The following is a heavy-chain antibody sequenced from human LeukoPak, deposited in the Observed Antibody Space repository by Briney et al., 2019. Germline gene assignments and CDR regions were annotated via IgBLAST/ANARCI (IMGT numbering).Heavy chain of an antibody. J-gene: IGHJ4*02. V-gene: IGHV3-11*04. CDR3: ARPDSSGYYYDRYFDF. CDR2: ISSSGNTK. Sequence: KAGGSLRLSCAASGFTFSDYYMSWIRQAPGKGLEWVSYISSSGNTKYYADSVKGRLTISRDNAKNSLYLQMNSLRAEDTAVYYCARPDSSGYYYDRYFDFWGQGTLVTVSS. CDR1: GFTFSDYY. D-gene: IGHD3-22*01.